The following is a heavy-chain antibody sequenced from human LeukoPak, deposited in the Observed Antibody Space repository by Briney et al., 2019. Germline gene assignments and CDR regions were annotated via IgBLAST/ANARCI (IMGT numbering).Heavy chain of an antibody. Sequence: GGSLRLSCAASGFTFSNYWMSWVRQAPGKGLEWVANIKQDGSEKYYVDSVKGRFTISRDSAKNSLYLQMNSLKTEDTAVYYCTTDVDTRGGYWGQGTLVTVSS. CDR3: TTDVDTRGGY. D-gene: IGHD5-18*01. CDR2: IKQDGSEK. J-gene: IGHJ4*02. V-gene: IGHV3-7*05. CDR1: GFTFSNYW.